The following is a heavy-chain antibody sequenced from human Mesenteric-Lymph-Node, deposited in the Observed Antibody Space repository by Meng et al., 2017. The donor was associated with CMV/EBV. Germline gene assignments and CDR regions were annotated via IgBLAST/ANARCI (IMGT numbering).Heavy chain of an antibody. CDR3: ARNSGRALCDY. D-gene: IGHD1-26*01. CDR1: GLTFSTFW. V-gene: IGHV3-7*01. CDR2: IKQDGSEK. J-gene: IGHJ4*02. Sequence: GESLKISCASSGLTFSTFWMSWFRQAPGKGLEWVANIKQDGSEKYYVDSVKGRFTISRDNAKNSLYLQMNSLRAEDTAVYYCARNSGRALCDYWGQGTLVTVSS.